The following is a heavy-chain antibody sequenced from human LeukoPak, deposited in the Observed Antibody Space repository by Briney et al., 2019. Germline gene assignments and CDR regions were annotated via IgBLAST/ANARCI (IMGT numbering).Heavy chain of an antibody. CDR2: IYYSGST. Sequence: SETLSLTCTVSGGSISSSSYYWGWIRQPPGKGLEWIGSIYYSGSTYYNPSLKSRVTISVDTSKNQFSLKLSSVTAADTAVYYCARFSFIAVAVDYWGQGTLVTVSS. D-gene: IGHD6-19*01. CDR3: ARFSFIAVAVDY. J-gene: IGHJ4*02. V-gene: IGHV4-39*01. CDR1: GGSISSSSYY.